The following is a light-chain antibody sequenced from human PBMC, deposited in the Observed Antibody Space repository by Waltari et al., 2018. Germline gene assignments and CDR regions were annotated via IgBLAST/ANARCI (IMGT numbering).Light chain of an antibody. CDR2: RNN. CDR1: SSNIGSNY. CDR3: AAWDDSLSGWV. Sequence: QSVLTQPPSASGTPGQRVTISCSGSSSNIGSNYVYWYQQLPGTAPKLLSERNNQRPSGVPDRFSGSKSGTSASLAISGLRSEDEADYYCAAWDDSLSGWVFGGGTKLTVL. V-gene: IGLV1-47*01. J-gene: IGLJ3*02.